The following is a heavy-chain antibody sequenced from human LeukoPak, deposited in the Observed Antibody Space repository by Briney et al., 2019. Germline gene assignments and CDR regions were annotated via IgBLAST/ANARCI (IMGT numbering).Heavy chain of an antibody. CDR1: GFTFSSYA. Sequence: GGSLRLSCAASGFTFSSYAMSWVRQAPGRGLEWVSSISGSGGSTYYADSVKGRFTISRDNSKDTLYLQVHSLRGEDTAVYFCAKDRDYDFWSGYYWDNWGQGTLVTVSS. V-gene: IGHV3-23*01. CDR3: AKDRDYDFWSGYYWDN. CDR2: ISGSGGST. J-gene: IGHJ4*02. D-gene: IGHD3-3*01.